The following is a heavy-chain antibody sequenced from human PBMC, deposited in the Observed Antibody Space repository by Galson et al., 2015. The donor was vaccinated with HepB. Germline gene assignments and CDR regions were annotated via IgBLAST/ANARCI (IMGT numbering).Heavy chain of an antibody. CDR1: GFIFSRNA. J-gene: IGHJ6*02. Sequence: SLRLSCAASGFIFSRNAMHWVRQAPGKGLEWVALISYEGSNKDYADSVKGRFTISRDNSQNTLYLQMNSLRDEDTAVYYCATVGFSGGSWDSDYYGMDVWGQGTAVTVSS. CDR2: ISYEGSNK. D-gene: IGHD2-15*01. CDR3: ATVGFSGGSWDSDYYGMDV. V-gene: IGHV3-30*04.